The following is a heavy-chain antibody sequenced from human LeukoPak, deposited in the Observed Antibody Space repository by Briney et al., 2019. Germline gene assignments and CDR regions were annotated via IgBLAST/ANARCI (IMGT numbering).Heavy chain of an antibody. Sequence: SETLSLTCTVSGGSISSYYWSWIRQPPGKGLEWIGYIYYSGSTYYNPSLKSRLTISVDTSKNQFSLKLSSVTAADTAVYYCAKASGYVGLYYYGMDVWGQGTTVTVSS. J-gene: IGHJ6*02. CDR2: IYYSGST. CDR3: AKASGYVGLYYYGMDV. D-gene: IGHD5-12*01. CDR1: GGSISSYY. V-gene: IGHV4-30-4*01.